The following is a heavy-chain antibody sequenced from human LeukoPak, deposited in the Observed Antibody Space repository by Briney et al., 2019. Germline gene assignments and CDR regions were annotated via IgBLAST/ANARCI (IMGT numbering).Heavy chain of an antibody. CDR2: IIPIFGTA. CDR3: ARGGFRGDWNDYYYYGMDV. D-gene: IGHD1-1*01. CDR1: GGTFSSYA. Sequence: GASVKVSCKASGGTFSSYAISWVRQAPGQGLEWMGGIIPIFGTANYAQKFQGRVTITADESTSTAYMELSSLRSEDTAVYYCARGGFRGDWNDYYYYGMDVWGQGTTVTVSS. V-gene: IGHV1-69*13. J-gene: IGHJ6*02.